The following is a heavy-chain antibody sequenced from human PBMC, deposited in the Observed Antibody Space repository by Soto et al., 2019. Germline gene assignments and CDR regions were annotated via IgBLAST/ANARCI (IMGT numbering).Heavy chain of an antibody. Sequence: QVQLVQSGAEVKKPGSSVKVSCKASGGTFSCYAISWVRQAPGQGLEWMGGIIPIFGTANYAQKFQGRVTITADESTSTAYMELSSLRSEDTAVYYCARGNCSGGSCYTGGPGYYYGMDVWGQGTTVTVSS. D-gene: IGHD2-15*01. J-gene: IGHJ6*02. CDR3: ARGNCSGGSCYTGGPGYYYGMDV. CDR1: GGTFSCYA. V-gene: IGHV1-69*01. CDR2: IIPIFGTA.